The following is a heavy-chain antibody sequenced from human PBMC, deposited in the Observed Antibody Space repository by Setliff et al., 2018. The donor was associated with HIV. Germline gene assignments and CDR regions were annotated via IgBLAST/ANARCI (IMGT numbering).Heavy chain of an antibody. V-gene: IGHV4-34*01. CDR3: ARDRALRFSKSPSFNYFDV. CDR2: INHSGSP. D-gene: IGHD3-10*01. J-gene: IGHJ4*02. Sequence: SETLSLTCAVYGGSFSGYYWSWIRQPPGKGLEWIGEINHSGSPKYNPSLKSRVTVSVDTYKNQFSLKLISVTAADTAVYYCARDRALRFSKSPSFNYFDVWGQGALVTVSS. CDR1: GGSFSGYY.